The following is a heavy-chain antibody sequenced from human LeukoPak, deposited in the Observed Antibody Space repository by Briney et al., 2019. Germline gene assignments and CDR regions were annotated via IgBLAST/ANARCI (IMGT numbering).Heavy chain of an antibody. D-gene: IGHD5-12*01. J-gene: IGHJ4*02. V-gene: IGHV4-4*07. CDR3: ASRGYVFAPFDY. CDR2: IYTSGST. Sequence: SETLSLTCTVSGGSISSYYWSWIRQPAGKGLEWIGRIYTSGSTNYNPSLKSRVTMSVNTSKNQFSLKLSSVTAADTAVYYCASRGYVFAPFDYWGQGTLVTVSS. CDR1: GGSISSYY.